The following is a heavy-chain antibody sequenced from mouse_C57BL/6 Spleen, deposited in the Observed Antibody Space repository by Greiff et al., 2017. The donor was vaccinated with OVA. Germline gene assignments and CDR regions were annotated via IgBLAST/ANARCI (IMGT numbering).Heavy chain of an antibody. D-gene: IGHD2-2*01. CDR2: IYPGDGDT. CDR1: GYAFSSYW. V-gene: IGHV1-80*01. CDR3: ARVYGYDGAWFAD. Sequence: QVQLQQSGAELVKPGASVKISCKASGYAFSSYWMNWVKQRPGKGLEWIGQIYPGDGDTNYNGKFKGKATLTAEKSSSTAYMQLSSRTSEDSAVYFCARVYGYDGAWFADWGQGTLVTVSA. J-gene: IGHJ3*01.